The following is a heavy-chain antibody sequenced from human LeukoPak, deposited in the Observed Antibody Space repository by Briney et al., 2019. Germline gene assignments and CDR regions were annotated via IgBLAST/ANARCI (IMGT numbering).Heavy chain of an antibody. D-gene: IGHD3-9*01. V-gene: IGHV4-59*01. CDR1: GGSIISYY. J-gene: IGHJ4*02. CDR2: IYYSGST. CDR3: ARLRYFDWFFDY. Sequence: PSETLYLTCTVSGGSIISYYWSWIRQPPGKGLEWIGYIYYSGSTNYNPSLKSRVTISVDTSKNQFSLKLSSVTAADTAVYYCARLRYFDWFFDYWGQGTLVTVSS.